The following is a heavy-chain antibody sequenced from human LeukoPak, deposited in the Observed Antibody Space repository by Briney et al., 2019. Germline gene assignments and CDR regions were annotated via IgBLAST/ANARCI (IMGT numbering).Heavy chain of an antibody. V-gene: IGHV3-64D*09. CDR2: ITSKGGST. J-gene: IGHJ4*02. D-gene: IGHD6-19*01. CDR1: GFTFSSYA. Sequence: GGSLRLSCSASGFTFSSYAMHWVRQAPGKGVEYVSAITSKGGSTYYADSVKGRFTISRDNSKNTLYLQMSSLRAEDTAVYYCVKSGIAVSGTDYWGQGTLVTVSS. CDR3: VKSGIAVSGTDY.